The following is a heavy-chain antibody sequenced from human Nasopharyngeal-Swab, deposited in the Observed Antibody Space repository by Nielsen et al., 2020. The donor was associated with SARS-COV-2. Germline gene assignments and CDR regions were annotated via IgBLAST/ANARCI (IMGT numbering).Heavy chain of an antibody. CDR2: ISYDGSNK. Sequence: GESLKISCAASGFTFSSYAMHWVRQAPGKGLEWVAVISYDGSNKYYADSVKGRFTISRDNSKNTLYLQMNSLRAEDTAVYYCAKDRYQLLTFDYWGQGTLVTVSS. J-gene: IGHJ4*02. D-gene: IGHD2-2*01. V-gene: IGHV3-30-3*01. CDR1: GFTFSSYA. CDR3: AKDRYQLLTFDY.